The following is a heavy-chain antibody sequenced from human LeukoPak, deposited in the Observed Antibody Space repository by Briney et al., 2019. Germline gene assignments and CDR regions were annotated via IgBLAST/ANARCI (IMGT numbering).Heavy chain of an antibody. Sequence: QPSETLSLTCTVSGGSITNNAYSWAWIRQPPGKGLEWIGSIYYSGSTHYNPSLKSRLTISVDTSKNQFSLKLSSVTAADTAVYYCARNETTGLQRTPYYHSYVDVWGKGTTVTVSS. CDR3: ARNETTGLQRTPYYHSYVDV. J-gene: IGHJ6*03. V-gene: IGHV4-39*01. D-gene: IGHD4-11*01. CDR1: GGSITNNAYS. CDR2: IYYSGST.